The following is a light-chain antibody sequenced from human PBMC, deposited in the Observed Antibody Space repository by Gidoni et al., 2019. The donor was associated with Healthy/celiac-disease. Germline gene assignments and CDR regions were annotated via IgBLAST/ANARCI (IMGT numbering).Light chain of an antibody. CDR2: EVT. Sequence: TTLTQSPAFMSATPGNQVNISYKASQDIDDDINWYQQKPGAAAIFIMQEVTTIVPGIPPRFSGSGYGTDFTLTINNIEPEDAAYYFCLQHDNCPLHTFGQGTKLEIK. J-gene: IGKJ2*01. CDR1: QDIDDD. CDR3: LQHDNCPLHT. V-gene: IGKV5-2*01.